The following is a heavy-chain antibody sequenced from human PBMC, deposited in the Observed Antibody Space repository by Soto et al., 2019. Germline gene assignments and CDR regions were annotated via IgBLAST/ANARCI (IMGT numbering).Heavy chain of an antibody. CDR3: ARHRGYGDYSYYYYGMDV. V-gene: IGHV1-69*01. Sequence: QVQLVQSGAEVKKAGSSVKVSCKASGGTFSSYAISWVRQAPGQGLEWMGGIIPIFGTANYAQKFQGRVTITADESTSTAYMELSSLRSEDTAVYYCARHRGYGDYSYYYYGMDVWGQGTTVTVSS. J-gene: IGHJ6*02. CDR1: GGTFSSYA. D-gene: IGHD4-17*01. CDR2: IIPIFGTA.